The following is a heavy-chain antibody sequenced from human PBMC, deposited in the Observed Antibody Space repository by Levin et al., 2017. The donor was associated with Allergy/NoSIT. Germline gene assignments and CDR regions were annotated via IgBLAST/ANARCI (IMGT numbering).Heavy chain of an antibody. CDR1: GFTFSSYG. V-gene: IGHV3-33*01. J-gene: IGHJ4*02. Sequence: GGSLRLSCAASGFTFSSYGMHWVRQAPGKGLEWVAVIWYDGSNKYYADSVKGRFTISRDNSKNTLYLQMNSLRAEDTAVYYCARDSSIAVAGTGGEYWGQGTLVTVSS. D-gene: IGHD6-19*01. CDR2: IWYDGSNK. CDR3: ARDSSIAVAGTGGEY.